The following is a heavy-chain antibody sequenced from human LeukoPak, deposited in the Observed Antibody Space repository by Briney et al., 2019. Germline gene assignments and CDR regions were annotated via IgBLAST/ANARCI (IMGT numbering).Heavy chain of an antibody. CDR1: GYTFTSYG. V-gene: IGHV1-18*04. CDR2: ISAYNGNT. Sequence: GASVKVSCKASGYTFTSYGISWVRQAPGQGLVWMGWISAYNGNTNYAQKLQGRVTMTTDTSTSTAYMELRSLRSDDTAVYYCARDDSSGWYSYYYYYYGMDVWGKGTTVTVSS. D-gene: IGHD6-19*01. CDR3: ARDDSSGWYSYYYYYYGMDV. J-gene: IGHJ6*04.